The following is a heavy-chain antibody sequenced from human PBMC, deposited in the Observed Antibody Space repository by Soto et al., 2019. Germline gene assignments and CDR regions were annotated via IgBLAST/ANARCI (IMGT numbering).Heavy chain of an antibody. D-gene: IGHD2-2*01. V-gene: IGHV4-39*02. J-gene: IGHJ6*03. Sequence: PGKGLEWIGIIYNTGSTYYNPSLKNRVTMTVDTSQNHFSLRLTSVTAADTAVYYCARPYCSTITCSPYYYYMDVWCKGTTITVS. CDR3: ARPYCSTITCSPYYYYMDV. CDR2: IYNTGST.